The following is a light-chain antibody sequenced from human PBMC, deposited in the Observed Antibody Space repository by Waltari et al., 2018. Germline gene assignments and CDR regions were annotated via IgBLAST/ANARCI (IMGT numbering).Light chain of an antibody. V-gene: IGKV3-20*01. J-gene: IGKJ1*01. CDR1: QSVSSSN. CDR3: HLGDSSFRT. Sequence: EIVLTQSPGTLSLSPGERATLSCRASQSVSSSNLAWYQQKPGQAPRLLIYGTSSRATGIPDRFSGSGSGTDFTLTISRLEPEDFAVYYCHLGDSSFRTFGQGTKVEIK. CDR2: GTS.